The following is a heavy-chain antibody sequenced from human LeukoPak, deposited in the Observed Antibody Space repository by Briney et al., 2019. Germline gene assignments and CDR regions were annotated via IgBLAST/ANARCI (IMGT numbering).Heavy chain of an antibody. V-gene: IGHV1-24*01. J-gene: IGHJ4*02. Sequence: GASVKISCKVSGYTLTELSMHWVRQAPGKGLEWMGGFDPEDGETIYAQKFQGRVTMTEDTSTDTAYMELSSLRSEDTAVYYCATVAHYYDSSGYLVLGGFDYWGQGTLVTVSS. D-gene: IGHD3-22*01. CDR3: ATVAHYYDSSGYLVLGGFDY. CDR2: FDPEDGET. CDR1: GYTLTELS.